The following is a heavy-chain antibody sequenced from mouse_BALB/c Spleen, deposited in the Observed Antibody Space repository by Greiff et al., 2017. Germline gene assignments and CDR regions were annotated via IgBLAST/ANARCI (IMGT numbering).Heavy chain of an antibody. Sequence: DVKLVESGGGLVQPGGSMKLSCVASGFTFSNYWMNWVRQSPEKGLEWVAEIRLKSNNYATHYAESVKGKFTISRDDSKSSVYLQMNNLRAEDTGIYYCTRLIRPYYFDDWGQGTTLTVSS. CDR3: TRLIRPYYFDD. CDR2: IRLKSNNYAT. D-gene: IGHD1-2*01. J-gene: IGHJ2*01. CDR1: GFTFSNYW. V-gene: IGHV6-6*02.